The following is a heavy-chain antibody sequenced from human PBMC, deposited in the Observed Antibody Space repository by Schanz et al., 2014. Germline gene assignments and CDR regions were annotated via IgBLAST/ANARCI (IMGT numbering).Heavy chain of an antibody. CDR3: ASVTGGNAWWKSDVGLDI. Sequence: QVQLVESGGGVVQPGRSLRLSCAASGFTFNSYAMHLVLQAPGKGLEWVALISYDGSNKYYADSVKGRFTMSRDNSKNTLYLQMNSLRADDTAVYYCASVTGGNAWWKSDVGLDIWGQGTMVTVSS. CDR2: ISYDGSNK. J-gene: IGHJ3*02. CDR1: GFTFNSYA. D-gene: IGHD5-12*01. V-gene: IGHV3-30*04.